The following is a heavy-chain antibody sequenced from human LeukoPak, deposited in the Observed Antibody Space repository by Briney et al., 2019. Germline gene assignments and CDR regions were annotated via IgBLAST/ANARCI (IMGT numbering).Heavy chain of an antibody. Sequence: SETLSLTCAVSGGSISSSNWWSWVRQPPGKGLEWIGEIYHSGSTNYNPSLKSRVTISVDKSKNQFSLKLSSVTAADTAVYYCARDGYSYGYTSYGMDVWGQGTTVTVSS. CDR2: IYHSGST. J-gene: IGHJ6*02. V-gene: IGHV4-4*02. CDR1: GGSISSSNW. CDR3: ARDGYSYGYTSYGMDV. D-gene: IGHD5-18*01.